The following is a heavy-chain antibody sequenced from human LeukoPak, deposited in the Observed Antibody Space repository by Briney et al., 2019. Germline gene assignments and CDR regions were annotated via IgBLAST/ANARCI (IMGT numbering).Heavy chain of an antibody. Sequence: PSETLSLTCTVSGGSISSSSYYWGWIRQPPGKGLEWIGSIYYSGSTYYNPSLKSRVTISVDTSKNQFSLKLSSVTAADTAVYYCARTYYYDSSGGNFDYWGQGTLVTVSS. CDR1: GGSISSSSYY. D-gene: IGHD3-22*01. CDR2: IYYSGST. V-gene: IGHV4-39*01. J-gene: IGHJ4*02. CDR3: ARTYYYDSSGGNFDY.